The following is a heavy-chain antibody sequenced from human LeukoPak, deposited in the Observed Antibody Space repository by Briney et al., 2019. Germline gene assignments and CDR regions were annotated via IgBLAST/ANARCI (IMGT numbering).Heavy chain of an antibody. CDR1: GFTFSSYG. Sequence: GGSLSPSCATSGFTFSSYGMHWVRQPPGKGLEWVAFTLYVVSNKYYADSVKGRSTISRDNFKNPLFLQMNSLRAEDTAVYYCAKDHFGYYYKRSDYPAYWGQGTLVTVSS. CDR3: AKDHFGYYYKRSDYPAY. J-gene: IGHJ4*02. CDR2: TLYVVSNK. V-gene: IGHV3-30*02. D-gene: IGHD3-22*01.